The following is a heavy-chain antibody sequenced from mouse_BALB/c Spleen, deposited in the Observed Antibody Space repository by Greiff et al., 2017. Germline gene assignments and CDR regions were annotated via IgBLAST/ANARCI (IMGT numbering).Heavy chain of an antibody. Sequence: EVQLVESGGGLVKPGGSLKLSCAASGFTFSDYYMYWVRQTPEKRLEWVATISDGGSYTYYPDSVKGRFTISRDNAKNNLYLQMSSLKSEDTAMYYCARGGRRGEFEYWGQGTLVTVSA. CDR2: ISDGGSYT. J-gene: IGHJ3*01. CDR3: ARGGRRGEFEY. V-gene: IGHV5-4*02. CDR1: GFTFSDYY.